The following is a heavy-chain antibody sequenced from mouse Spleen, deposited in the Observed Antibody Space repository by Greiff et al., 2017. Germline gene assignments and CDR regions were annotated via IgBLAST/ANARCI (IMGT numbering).Heavy chain of an antibody. J-gene: IGHJ1*01. V-gene: IGHV14-3*02. CDR2: IDPANGNT. CDR1: GFNIKDTY. CDR3: AKAYYGNYGWYFDV. D-gene: IGHD2-10*01. Sequence: VQLQQSGAELVKPGASVKLSCTASGFNIKDTYMHWVKQRPEQGLEWIGRIDPANGNTKYDPKFQGKATITADTSSNTAYLQLSSLTSEDTAVYYCAKAYYGNYGWYFDVWGAGTTVTVSS.